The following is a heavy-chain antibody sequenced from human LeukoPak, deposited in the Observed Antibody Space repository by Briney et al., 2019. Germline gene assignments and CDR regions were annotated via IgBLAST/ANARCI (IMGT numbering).Heavy chain of an antibody. CDR1: GFTSSSYS. CDR3: AKDSDGVTAFDI. D-gene: IGHD4-17*01. J-gene: IGHJ3*02. V-gene: IGHV3-23*01. CDR2: ISGSGGST. Sequence: PGGSLRLSCAASGFTSSSYSMNWVRQAPGKGLEWVSAISGSGGSTYYADSVKGRFTISRDNSKNTLYLQMNSLRAEDTAVYYCAKDSDGVTAFDIWGQGTMVTVSS.